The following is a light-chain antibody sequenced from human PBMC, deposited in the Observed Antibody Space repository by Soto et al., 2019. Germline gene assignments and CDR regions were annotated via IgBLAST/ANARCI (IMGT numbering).Light chain of an antibody. CDR1: QSLLHRDGRTY. J-gene: IGKJ2*01. V-gene: IGKV2-24*01. CDR3: MQATDFPPYT. CDR2: QIS. Sequence: DIVLTQSPLSSPVPLGQAASISCRSSQSLLHRDGRTYLSWLQQRPGQPPRLLIHQISNRLSGVPDRFSCSGAGTEFTLKICMVEADDVVVYYCMQATDFPPYTFGPGTKLEIE.